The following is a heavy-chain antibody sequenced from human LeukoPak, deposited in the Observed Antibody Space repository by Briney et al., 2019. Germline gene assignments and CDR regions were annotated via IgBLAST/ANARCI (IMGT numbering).Heavy chain of an antibody. Sequence: PGGSLRLSCAASGFTFSSYGMSWVRQAPGKGLEWVSAISASGGSTYYADSVKGRFTISRDNSKNTLYLQMNSLRTGDTAIYYCAKQIDGSGTFLYPKYFDYWGQGTLVTVSS. D-gene: IGHD3-10*01. J-gene: IGHJ4*02. V-gene: IGHV3-23*01. CDR3: AKQIDGSGTFLYPKYFDY. CDR2: ISASGGST. CDR1: GFTFSSYG.